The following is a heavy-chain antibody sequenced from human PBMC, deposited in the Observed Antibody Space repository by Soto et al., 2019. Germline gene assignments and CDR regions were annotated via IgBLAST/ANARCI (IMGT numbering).Heavy chain of an antibody. Sequence: SETLSLTCTVSGGSISSGGYYWSWIRQHPGKGLEWIGCIYYSGSTYYNPSLKSRVTISVDMSKNQFSLKLSSVTAADTAVYYCASYGKGVTAPLSQFYFDYWGQGTLVTVSS. CDR3: ASYGKGVTAPLSQFYFDY. D-gene: IGHD2-21*02. V-gene: IGHV4-31*03. CDR2: IYYSGST. J-gene: IGHJ4*02. CDR1: GGSISSGGYY.